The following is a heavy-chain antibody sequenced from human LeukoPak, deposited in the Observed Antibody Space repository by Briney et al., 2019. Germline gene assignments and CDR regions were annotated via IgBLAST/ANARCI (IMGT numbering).Heavy chain of an antibody. J-gene: IGHJ4*02. V-gene: IGHV3-21*01. CDR3: ASGFENDYGGPLEDY. CDR1: GFTFSSYS. CDR2: ISSSSSYI. Sequence: GGSPRLSCAASGFTFSSYSMNWVRQAPGKGLEWVSSISSSSSYIYYADSVKGRFTISRDNAKNSLYLQMNSLRAEDTAVYYCASGFENDYGGPLEDYWGQGTLVTVSS. D-gene: IGHD4-23*01.